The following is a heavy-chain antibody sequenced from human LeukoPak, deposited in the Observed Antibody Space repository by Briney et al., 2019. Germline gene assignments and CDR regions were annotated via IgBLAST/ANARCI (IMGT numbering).Heavy chain of an antibody. J-gene: IGHJ3*02. CDR1: GYTFTTCW. Sequence: ASVKVSCKASGYTFTTCWIAWVRQMPGKGLEWMGIIYPGDSDTRYSPSFQGQVTISADKSISTAYLQWSSLKASDTAMYYCAGLKYSSGLLNAFDIWGQGTMVTVSS. V-gene: IGHV5-51*01. CDR2: IYPGDSDT. CDR3: AGLKYSSGLLNAFDI. D-gene: IGHD6-19*01.